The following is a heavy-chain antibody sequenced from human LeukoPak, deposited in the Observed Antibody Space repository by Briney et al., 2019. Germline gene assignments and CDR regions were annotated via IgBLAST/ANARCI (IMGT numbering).Heavy chain of an antibody. CDR3: ARSLYPTYYDFWSGYYSAPPKDY. J-gene: IGHJ4*02. V-gene: IGHV1-18*01. CDR1: GYTFTSYG. CDR2: ISAYNGNT. D-gene: IGHD3-3*01. Sequence: ASVKGSCKASGYTFTSYGISWVRQAPGQGLEWMGWISAYNGNTNYAQKLQGRVTMTTDTSTSTAYMELRSLRSDDTAVYYCARSLYPTYYDFWSGYYSAPPKDYWGQGTLVTVSS.